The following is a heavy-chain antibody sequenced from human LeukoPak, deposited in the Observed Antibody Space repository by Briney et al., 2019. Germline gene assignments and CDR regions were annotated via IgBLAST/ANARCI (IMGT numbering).Heavy chain of an antibody. CDR2: ISSSGSTI. Sequence: SGGSLRLSCAASGFTFSSYEMNWVRQAPGKGLEWVSYISSSGSTIYYADSVKGRFTISRDNSKNTLYLQMNSLRAEDTAVYYCARGRASPEHAYYFDYWGQGILVTVSS. D-gene: IGHD1/OR15-1a*01. V-gene: IGHV3-48*03. CDR1: GFTFSSYE. J-gene: IGHJ4*02. CDR3: ARGRASPEHAYYFDY.